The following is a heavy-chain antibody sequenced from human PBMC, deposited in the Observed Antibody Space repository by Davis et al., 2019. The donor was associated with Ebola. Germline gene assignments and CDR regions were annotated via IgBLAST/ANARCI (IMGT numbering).Heavy chain of an antibody. CDR1: GFIVSDKY. Sequence: GESLKISCAASGFIVSDKYMSWVRQAPGKGLEWVSVIYRDGRTYHADSVKGRFTISRDNSKNTVYLQMDSLRAEDTAVYYCTRHVPGDFWYFDLWGRGTRVTVSS. J-gene: IGHJ2*01. CDR2: IYRDGRT. CDR3: TRHVPGDFWYFDL. V-gene: IGHV3-53*01. D-gene: IGHD4-17*01.